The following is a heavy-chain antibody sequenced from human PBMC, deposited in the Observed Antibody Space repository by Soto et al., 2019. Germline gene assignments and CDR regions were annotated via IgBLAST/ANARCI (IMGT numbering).Heavy chain of an antibody. J-gene: IGHJ3*02. CDR1: GLTFSSYA. CDR2: ISGSGGST. Sequence: GGSLRLSCAASGLTFSSYAMSWVRQAPGKGLEWVSAISGSGGSTYYADSVKGRFTISRDNSKNTLYLQMNSLRAEDTAVYYCASVATIILSLDAFDIWGQGTMVTVSS. V-gene: IGHV3-23*01. CDR3: ASVATIILSLDAFDI. D-gene: IGHD5-12*01.